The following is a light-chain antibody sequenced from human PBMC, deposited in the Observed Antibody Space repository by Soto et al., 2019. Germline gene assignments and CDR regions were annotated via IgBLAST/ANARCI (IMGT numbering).Light chain of an antibody. CDR1: QSVSSY. V-gene: IGKV3-11*01. Sequence: EIVLTQSPATLSLSPGERATLSCRASQSVSSYLAWYQQKPGQAPRLLIYDASNRATGIPARFSGSGSGTDFTLTISSLEPEDFAVYHCLQHGSAPYTFGQGTRLEIK. CDR3: LQHGSAPYT. J-gene: IGKJ2*01. CDR2: DAS.